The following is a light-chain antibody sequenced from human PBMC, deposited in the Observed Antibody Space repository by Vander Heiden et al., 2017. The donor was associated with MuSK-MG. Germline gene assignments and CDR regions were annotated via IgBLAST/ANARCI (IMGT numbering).Light chain of an antibody. CDR2: QDS. V-gene: IGLV3-1*01. CDR1: KLGDKY. Sequence: SYELTQPPSVSVSPGQTASITCSGHKLGDKYASWYQQKPGQSHVLVIYQDSKRPSGIPERFSGSNSGNTATLTVSGTQAMDEADYYCQAWDSSTAVFGGGTKLTVL. CDR3: QAWDSSTAV. J-gene: IGLJ2*01.